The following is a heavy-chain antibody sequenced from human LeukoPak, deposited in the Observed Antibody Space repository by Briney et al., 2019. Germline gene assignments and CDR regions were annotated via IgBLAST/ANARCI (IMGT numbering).Heavy chain of an antibody. CDR3: ARERAYYYDSSGYYRY. D-gene: IGHD3-22*01. J-gene: IGHJ4*02. Sequence: SVRVSCRASGGTFSSYAISWVRQAPGQGLEWMGGIIPIFGTANYAQKFQGRVTITADKSTSTAYMELSSLRSEDTAVYYCARERAYYYDSSGYYRYWGQGTLVTVSS. CDR2: IIPIFGTA. V-gene: IGHV1-69*06. CDR1: GGTFSSYA.